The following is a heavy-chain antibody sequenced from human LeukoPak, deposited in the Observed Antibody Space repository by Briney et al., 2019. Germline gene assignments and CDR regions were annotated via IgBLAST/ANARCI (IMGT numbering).Heavy chain of an antibody. Sequence: GGSLRLSCAASGFTFSSYGMHWVRQAPGKGLEWVAVIWYDGSNKYYADSVKGRFTISRDNSKNTLYLQMNSLRAEDTAVYYCARGSVDIVVVPAAIRGYYYYMDVWGKGTTVTVSS. V-gene: IGHV3-33*01. D-gene: IGHD2-2*02. CDR2: IWYDGSNK. J-gene: IGHJ6*03. CDR3: ARGSVDIVVVPAAIRGYYYYMDV. CDR1: GFTFSSYG.